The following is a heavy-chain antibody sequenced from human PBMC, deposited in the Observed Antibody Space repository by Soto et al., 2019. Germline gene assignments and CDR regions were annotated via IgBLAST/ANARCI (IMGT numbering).Heavy chain of an antibody. V-gene: IGHV4-34*01. J-gene: IGHJ6*02. CDR3: ARFRSGAGKYYYYYGMDV. Sequence: SETLSLTCAVYGGSFSGYYWSWIRQPPGKGLEWIGEINHSGSTNYNPSLKSRVTISVDTSKNQFSLKLSSVTAADTAVYYCARFRSGAGKYYYYYGMDVWGQGTTVTVS. CDR2: INHSGST. D-gene: IGHD3-10*01. CDR1: GGSFSGYY.